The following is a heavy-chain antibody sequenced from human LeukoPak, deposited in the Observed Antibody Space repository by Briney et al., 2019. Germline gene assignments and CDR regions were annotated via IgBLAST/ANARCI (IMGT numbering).Heavy chain of an antibody. Sequence: ASVKVSCKASGYTFTSYYMHWVRQAPGQGLEWMGWISADSGNTNYAQKLQGRVTMTTDASTSTSYLDLRSLRSDDTAIYYCARDLRGCSSTSCYEALDHWGQGTLVTVSS. J-gene: IGHJ4*02. CDR3: ARDLRGCSSTSCYEALDH. CDR2: ISADSGNT. V-gene: IGHV1-18*04. D-gene: IGHD2-2*01. CDR1: GYTFTSYY.